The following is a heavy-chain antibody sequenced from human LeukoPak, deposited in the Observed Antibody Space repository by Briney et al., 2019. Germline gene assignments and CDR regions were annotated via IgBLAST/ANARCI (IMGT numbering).Heavy chain of an antibody. V-gene: IGHV3-74*03. J-gene: IGHJ4*02. Sequence: QPGGSLRLSCEASGFAFSKYRMRWVRQAPGKGLVWVSFISKDGATRTYVDSVRDRFTISRDNSKNILFLQMNSLKSEDTAMYYCVRASGYLHDFDFWGQGTLVTVSS. CDR1: GFAFSKYR. D-gene: IGHD3-3*01. CDR2: ISKDGATR. CDR3: VRASGYLHDFDF.